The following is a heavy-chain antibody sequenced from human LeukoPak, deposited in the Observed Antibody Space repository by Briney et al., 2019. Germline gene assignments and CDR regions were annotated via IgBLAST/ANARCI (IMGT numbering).Heavy chain of an antibody. Sequence: GGSLRLSCAASAFIFNNYYMSWIRQAPEKGLECVSYISNSGSTMFYADSVKGRFTISRDNAKNSLYLQMNSLRAEDTAIYYCAKGTGDTAYYFDFWGQGVLVTVSS. CDR2: ISNSGSTM. D-gene: IGHD7-27*01. CDR3: AKGTGDTAYYFDF. V-gene: IGHV3-11*01. CDR1: AFIFNNYY. J-gene: IGHJ4*02.